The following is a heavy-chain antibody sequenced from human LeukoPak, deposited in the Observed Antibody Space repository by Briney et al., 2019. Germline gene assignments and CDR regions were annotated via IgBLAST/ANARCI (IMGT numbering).Heavy chain of an antibody. CDR2: IIPIFGTA. J-gene: IGHJ4*02. CDR1: GYTFTSYA. Sequence: WASVKVSCKASGYTFTSYAISWVRQAPGQGLEWMGGIIPIFGTANYAQKFQGRVTITADESTSTAYMELSSLRSEDTAVYYCASALVVVAATPVDFLSPLDYWGQGTLVTVSS. CDR3: ASALVVVAATPVDFLSPLDY. V-gene: IGHV1-69*13. D-gene: IGHD2-15*01.